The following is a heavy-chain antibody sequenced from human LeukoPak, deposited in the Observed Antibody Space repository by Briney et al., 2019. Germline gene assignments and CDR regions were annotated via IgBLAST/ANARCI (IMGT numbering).Heavy chain of an antibody. CDR3: ARDTDSYDSSGYYFY. J-gene: IGHJ4*02. CDR1: GFTFSSYS. Sequence: PGGSLRLSCAASGFTFSSYSMNWVRQAPGKGLEWVSSISSSSSYIYYADSVKGRFTISRDNAKNSLYLQMNSLRAEDTAVYYCARDTDSYDSSGYYFYWGQGTLVTVSS. V-gene: IGHV3-21*01. CDR2: ISSSSSYI. D-gene: IGHD3-22*01.